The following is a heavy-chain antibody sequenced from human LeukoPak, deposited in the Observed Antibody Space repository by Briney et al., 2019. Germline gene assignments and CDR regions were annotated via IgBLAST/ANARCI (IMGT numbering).Heavy chain of an antibody. CDR3: ARGRVVGATTADY. D-gene: IGHD1-26*01. Sequence: GASVKVSCKASGGTFSNYAISWVRQAPGQGLEWTGGIIPIFGTANYAQKLQGRVTMTTDTSTSTAYMELSSLRSEDTAVYYCARGRVVGATTADYWGQGTLVTVSS. V-gene: IGHV1-69*05. CDR2: IIPIFGTA. J-gene: IGHJ4*02. CDR1: GGTFSNYA.